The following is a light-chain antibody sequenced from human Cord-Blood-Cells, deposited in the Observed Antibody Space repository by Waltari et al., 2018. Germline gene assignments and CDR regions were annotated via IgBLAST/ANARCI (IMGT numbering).Light chain of an antibody. Sequence: QSALTQPASVSGSPGQSLTISCTGTSSHVGSYNLVSWYQQHPGKAPKLMIYEVSKRPSGVSNRFSGSKSGNTASLTISGLQAEDEADYYCCSYAGSIAVFGGGTQLTVL. CDR2: EVS. V-gene: IGLV2-23*02. CDR1: SSHVGSYNL. J-gene: IGLJ7*01. CDR3: CSYAGSIAV.